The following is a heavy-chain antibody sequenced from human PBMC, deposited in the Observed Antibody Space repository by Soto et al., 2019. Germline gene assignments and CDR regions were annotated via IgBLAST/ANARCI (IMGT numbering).Heavy chain of an antibody. Sequence: ASVKVSCKASGYTFTSYGISWVRQAPGQGLEWMGWISAYNGNTNYAQKLQGRVTMTTDTSTSAAYMELRSLRSDDTAVYYCARDMWSFGSGSYSVDYWGQGTPVTVSS. J-gene: IGHJ4*02. CDR2: ISAYNGNT. D-gene: IGHD3-10*01. CDR1: GYTFTSYG. CDR3: ARDMWSFGSGSYSVDY. V-gene: IGHV1-18*01.